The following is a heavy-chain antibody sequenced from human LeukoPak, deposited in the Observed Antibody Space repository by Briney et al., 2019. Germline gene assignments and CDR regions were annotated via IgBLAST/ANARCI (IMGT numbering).Heavy chain of an antibody. CDR2: MNPNSGNT. Sequence: ASVKVSCKPSGYTFTSYDINWVRHATGQGLEWMGWMNPNSGNTGYAQKFQGRVTMTRNTSISTAYMELSSLRSEDTAVYYCARSTTVTTHFDYWGQGTLVTVSS. CDR1: GYTFTSYD. V-gene: IGHV1-8*01. D-gene: IGHD4-17*01. CDR3: ARSTTVTTHFDY. J-gene: IGHJ4*02.